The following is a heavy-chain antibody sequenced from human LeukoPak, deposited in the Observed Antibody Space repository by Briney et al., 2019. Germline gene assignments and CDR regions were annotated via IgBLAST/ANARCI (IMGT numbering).Heavy chain of an antibody. CDR3: ARHEYIASYFDY. Sequence: SETLSLTCTVSGGSISSYYWSWIRQPPGKGLEWIGYIYYSGSTNYNPSLKSLVTISVDTSKNQFSLKLSSVTAADTAVYYCARHEYIASYFDYWGQGTLVTVSS. CDR1: GGSISSYY. D-gene: IGHD6-6*01. J-gene: IGHJ4*02. V-gene: IGHV4-59*08. CDR2: IYYSGST.